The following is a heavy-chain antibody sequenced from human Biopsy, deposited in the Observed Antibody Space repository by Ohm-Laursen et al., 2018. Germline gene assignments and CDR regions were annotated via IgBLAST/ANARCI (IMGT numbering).Heavy chain of an antibody. J-gene: IGHJ5*02. Sequence: SLRLSCAACGFTFSNYAMSWVRQAPGKGLEWVSGISGSGGRTYYAESMKGRFTISRDNSKKTVYLQMKSLRAEDTAVYYCAKEVFSAVGTSGFDPWGQGTLVTVSS. D-gene: IGHD1/OR15-1a*01. CDR3: AKEVFSAVGTSGFDP. CDR2: ISGSGGRT. V-gene: IGHV3-23*01. CDR1: GFTFSNYA.